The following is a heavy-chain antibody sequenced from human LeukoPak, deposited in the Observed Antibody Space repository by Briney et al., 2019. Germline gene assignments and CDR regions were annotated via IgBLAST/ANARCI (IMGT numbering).Heavy chain of an antibody. Sequence: SETLSLTCTVSDGSISSSSYYWGWIRQPPGKGLEWIGSIYYSGSTYYNPSLKSQVTISVDTSKNQFSLKLSSVTAADTAVYYCAREGGYYDSSGSDYWGQGTLVTVSS. V-gene: IGHV4-39*07. CDR3: AREGGYYDSSGSDY. D-gene: IGHD3-22*01. CDR1: DGSISSSSYY. J-gene: IGHJ4*02. CDR2: IYYSGST.